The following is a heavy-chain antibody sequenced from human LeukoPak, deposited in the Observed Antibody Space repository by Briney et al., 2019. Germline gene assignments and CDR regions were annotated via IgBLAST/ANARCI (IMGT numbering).Heavy chain of an antibody. V-gene: IGHV4-39*01. D-gene: IGHD4-23*01. J-gene: IGHJ4*02. CDR2: IYYSGST. CDR3: ARHPNDHDYGGNPDY. Sequence: SETLSLTCTVSGGSISSSSYYWGWIRQPPGKGLEWIGSIYYSGSTYYNPSLKSRVTISVDTSKNQFSLKLSSVTAADTAVYYCARHPNDHDYGGNPDYWGQGTLVTVSS. CDR1: GGSISSSSYY.